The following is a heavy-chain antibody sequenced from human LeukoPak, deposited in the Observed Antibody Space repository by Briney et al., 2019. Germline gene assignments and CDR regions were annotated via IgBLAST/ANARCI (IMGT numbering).Heavy chain of an antibody. V-gene: IGHV1-2*02. D-gene: IGHD4-17*01. CDR2: INPNSGGT. Sequence: ASVKGSCRASGYTVTGYYMHWVRQAPGQGLEWMGWINPNSGGTNYAQKFQGRVTMTRDTSISTAYMELSRLRSDDTAVYYCARAHYGDYLLYWGQGTLVTVSS. CDR1: GYTVTGYY. CDR3: ARAHYGDYLLY. J-gene: IGHJ4*02.